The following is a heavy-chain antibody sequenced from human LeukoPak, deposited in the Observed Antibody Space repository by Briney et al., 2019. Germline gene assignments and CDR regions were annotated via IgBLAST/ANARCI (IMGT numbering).Heavy chain of an antibody. Sequence: SETLSLTCTVSGGSISSSTYYWGWIRQPPGKGLEWIGNIYYSGTTYYHPSLNSRVTISVDTSKNQFSLKLNSVTAADTAVYYCARLYDSSGRKVDYWGQGILVTVSS. J-gene: IGHJ4*02. CDR1: GGSISSSTYY. V-gene: IGHV4-39*01. CDR2: IYYSGTT. D-gene: IGHD3-22*01. CDR3: ARLYDSSGRKVDY.